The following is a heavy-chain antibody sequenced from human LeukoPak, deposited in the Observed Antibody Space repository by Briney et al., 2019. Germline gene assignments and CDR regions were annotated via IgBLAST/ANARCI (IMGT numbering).Heavy chain of an antibody. D-gene: IGHD5-18*01. J-gene: IGHJ4*02. V-gene: IGHV3-21*01. CDR1: GFTFSSYA. CDR2: ISSSSSYI. CDR3: ARDPGSGYSYGDYYFDY. Sequence: PGGSLRLSCAASGFTFSSYAMGWVRQAPGKGLEWVSSISSSSSYIYYADSVKGRFTISRDNAKNSLYLQMNSLRAEDTAVYYCARDPGSGYSYGDYYFDYWGQGTLVTVSS.